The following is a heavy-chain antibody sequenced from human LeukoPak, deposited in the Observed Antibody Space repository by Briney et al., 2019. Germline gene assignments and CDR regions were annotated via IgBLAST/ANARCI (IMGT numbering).Heavy chain of an antibody. CDR1: GYTFTSYG. CDR2: IIAYNGNT. V-gene: IGHV1-18*01. J-gene: IGHJ5*02. Sequence: ASVKVSCKASGYTFTSYGISGVRQAPGKGLGWMGWIIAYNGNTNYAQKLQGRVTMTTDTSTSTAYMELRSLRSDDTAVYYCASQTTWDWFDPWGQGTLVTVSS. D-gene: IGHD4-17*01. CDR3: ASQTTWDWFDP.